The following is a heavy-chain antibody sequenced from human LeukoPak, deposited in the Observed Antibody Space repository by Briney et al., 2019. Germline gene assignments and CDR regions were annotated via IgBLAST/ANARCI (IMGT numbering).Heavy chain of an antibody. CDR3: AKGFYCSGGSCQMYYFDY. CDR1: GFTFDDYA. Sequence: GGSLRLSCAASGFTFDDYAMHWVRQAPGKGLEWVSGISWNSVSIAYADSVKGRFTISRDNAENSLYLQMNSLRPEDTALYYCAKGFYCSGGSCQMYYFDYWGQGTLVTVSS. J-gene: IGHJ4*02. D-gene: IGHD2-15*01. V-gene: IGHV3-9*01. CDR2: ISWNSVSI.